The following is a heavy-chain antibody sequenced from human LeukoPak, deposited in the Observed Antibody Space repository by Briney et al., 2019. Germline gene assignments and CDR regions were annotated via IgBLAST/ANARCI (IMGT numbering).Heavy chain of an antibody. J-gene: IGHJ5*02. CDR1: GGTFSSYA. D-gene: IGHD2-2*02. CDR2: IIPIFGTA. Sequence: SVKVSCKASGGTFSSYAISWVRQAPGQGLEWMGGIIPIFGTANYAQKFQGRVTITADESTRTAYMELSSLRSEDTAVYYCARVTGGGYCSTTSCYMRGWFDPWGQGTLVTVSS. CDR3: ARVTGGGYCSTTSCYMRGWFDP. V-gene: IGHV1-69*13.